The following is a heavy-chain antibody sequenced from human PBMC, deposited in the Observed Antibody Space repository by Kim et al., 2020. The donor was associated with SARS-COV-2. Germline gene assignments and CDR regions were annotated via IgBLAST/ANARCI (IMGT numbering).Heavy chain of an antibody. V-gene: IGHV4-34*01. CDR1: GGSFSGYY. J-gene: IGHJ5*02. CDR3: ARGKSARGYCSSTSCLTGFDP. D-gene: IGHD2-2*01. CDR2: INHSGST. Sequence: SETLSLTCAVYGGSFSGYYWSWIRQPPGKGLEWIGEINHSGSTNYNPSLKSRVTISVDTSKNQFSLKLSSVTAADTAVYYCARGKSARGYCSSTSCLTGFDPWGQGTLVTVSS.